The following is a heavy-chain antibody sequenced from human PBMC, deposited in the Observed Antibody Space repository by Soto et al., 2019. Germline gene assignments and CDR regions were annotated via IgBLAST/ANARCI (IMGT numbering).Heavy chain of an antibody. J-gene: IGHJ4*02. CDR2: IWFDGSNK. CDR1: GFTFSSYG. V-gene: IGHV3-33*01. CDR3: ATTGPY. Sequence: QVQLVESGGGVVKPGRSLRLSCEASGFTFSSYGMNWVGQAPGKGLEWVAVIWFDGSNKFYADSVKGRFTISRDNSKNTVSLQMNSLRDEDSAAYYCATTGPYWGQGTLVTVSS.